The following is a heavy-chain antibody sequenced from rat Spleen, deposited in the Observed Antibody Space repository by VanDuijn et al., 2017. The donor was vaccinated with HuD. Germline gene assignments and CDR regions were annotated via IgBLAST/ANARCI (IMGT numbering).Heavy chain of an antibody. Sequence: EVQLVESDGGLVRPGRSLKLSCVTSGFTFSSFWMYWIRQAPGKGLEWVSSISTDGTSTYYPDSVKGRFTISRDNAENTLYLQMNSLRSEDTATYYCVKDRDGGYAMDAWGQGASVTVSS. D-gene: IGHD1-11*01. J-gene: IGHJ4*01. CDR1: GFTFSSFW. CDR3: VKDRDGGYAMDA. V-gene: IGHV5-58*01. CDR2: ISTDGTST.